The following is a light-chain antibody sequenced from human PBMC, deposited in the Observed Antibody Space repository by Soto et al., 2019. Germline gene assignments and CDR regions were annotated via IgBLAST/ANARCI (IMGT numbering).Light chain of an antibody. CDR2: DAS. Sequence: VLIQSAGTRSLDKGERATLSCRASQSVSSYLAWYQQKPGQAPRLLIYDASNRATGIPARFSGSGSGTDFTLTISSLEPEDFAVYYCQQRSNWPIPFGQGTRPE. J-gene: IGKJ5*01. CDR3: QQRSNWPIP. CDR1: QSVSSY. V-gene: IGKV3-11*01.